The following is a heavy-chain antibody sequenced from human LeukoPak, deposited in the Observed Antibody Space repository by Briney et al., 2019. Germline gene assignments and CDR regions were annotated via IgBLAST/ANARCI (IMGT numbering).Heavy chain of an antibody. D-gene: IGHD3-22*01. J-gene: IGHJ4*02. CDR2: ISYDGSNK. Sequence: GGSLGLSCAASGFTFSSYAMHWVRQAPGKGLEWVAVISYDGSNKYYADSVKGRFTISRDNSKNTLYLQMNSLRAEDTAVYYCARDFEAYYDSSGYWSYWGQGTLVTVSS. V-gene: IGHV3-30-3*01. CDR3: ARDFEAYYDSSGYWSY. CDR1: GFTFSSYA.